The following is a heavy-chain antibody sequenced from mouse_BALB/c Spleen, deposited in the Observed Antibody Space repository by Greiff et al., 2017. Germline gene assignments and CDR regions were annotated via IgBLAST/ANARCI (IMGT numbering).Heavy chain of an antibody. CDR2: ISNGGGST. J-gene: IGHJ2*01. CDR1: GFTFSSYT. CDR3: ARHDGYYPFDY. D-gene: IGHD2-3*01. Sequence: EVMLVESGGGLVQPGGSLKLSCAASGFTFSSYTMSWVRQTPEKRLEWVAYISNGGGSTYYPDTVKGRFTISRDNAKNTLYLQMSSLKSEDTAMYYCARHDGYYPFDYWGQGTTLTVSS. V-gene: IGHV5-12-2*01.